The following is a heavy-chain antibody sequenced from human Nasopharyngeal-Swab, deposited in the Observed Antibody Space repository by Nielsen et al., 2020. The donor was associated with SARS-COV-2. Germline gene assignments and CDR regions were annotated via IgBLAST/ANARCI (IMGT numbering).Heavy chain of an antibody. J-gene: IGHJ4*02. CDR2: ISSSSSYI. D-gene: IGHD3-10*01. V-gene: IGHV3-21*01. CDR3: ARDGGKGRYYGSGSPTLDY. Sequence: VRQAPGKGLEWVSSISSSSSYIYYADSVKGRFTISRDNAKNSLYLQMNSLRAEDTAVYYCARDGGKGRYYGSGSPTLDYWGQGTLVTVSS.